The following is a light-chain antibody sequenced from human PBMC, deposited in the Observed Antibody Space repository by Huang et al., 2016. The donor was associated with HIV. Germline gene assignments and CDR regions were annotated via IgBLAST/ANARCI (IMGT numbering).Light chain of an antibody. CDR2: WAA. Sequence: DIVVTQSPASLALSLGERATINCTSSQSLSYSSNNQNYLNGYQVQPGQPPKLLIDWAATRESGVPDRFSGSGSGTDFTLTISSLQAEDVAVYYCHQYYSIPQTFGQGTKVEV. CDR1: QSLSYSSNNQNY. J-gene: IGKJ1*01. V-gene: IGKV4-1*01. CDR3: HQYYSIPQT.